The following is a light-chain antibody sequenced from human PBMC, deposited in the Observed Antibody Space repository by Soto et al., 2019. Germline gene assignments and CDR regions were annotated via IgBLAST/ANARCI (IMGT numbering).Light chain of an antibody. CDR2: EVS. CDR1: SSDVGGHNY. J-gene: IGLJ1*01. Sequence: QSVLTQPASVSGFPGQSITISCTGTSSDVGGHNYVSWYQQHPGKAPKLMIYEVSNRPSGVSNRFSGSKSGNTASLTISGLQAEDEADYYCSSYRSSSTLYVFGTGTKVTVL. CDR3: SSYRSSSTLYV. V-gene: IGLV2-14*01.